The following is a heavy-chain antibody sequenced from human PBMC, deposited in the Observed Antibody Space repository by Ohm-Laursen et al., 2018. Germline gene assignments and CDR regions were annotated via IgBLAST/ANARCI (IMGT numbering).Heavy chain of an antibody. D-gene: IGHD3-3*01. CDR1: GFTFSSYA. CDR2: ISFSGSHI. Sequence: SLRLSCAASGFTFSSYAMHWVRQAPGKGLEWVSSISFSGSHIYYADSVKGRFTISRDNAKTTLYLQMNSLRAEDTAVYYCARDAPNYKTISGVVTALGMDVWGQGTTVTVSS. V-gene: IGHV3-21*01. CDR3: ARDAPNYKTISGVVTALGMDV. J-gene: IGHJ6*02.